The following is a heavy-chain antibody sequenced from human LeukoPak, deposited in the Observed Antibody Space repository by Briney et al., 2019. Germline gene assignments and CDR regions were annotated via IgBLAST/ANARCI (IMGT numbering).Heavy chain of an antibody. D-gene: IGHD3-22*01. CDR2: IRYDGSNK. V-gene: IGHV3-30*02. CDR3: AGETYYYDSSGYFDY. J-gene: IGHJ4*02. Sequence: GGSLRLSCAASGFTFSSYGMHWVRQAPGKGLEWVAFIRYDGSNKYYADSVKGRFTISRDNSKNTLYLQMNSLRAVDTAVYYCAGETYYYDSSGYFDYWGQGTLVTVSS. CDR1: GFTFSSYG.